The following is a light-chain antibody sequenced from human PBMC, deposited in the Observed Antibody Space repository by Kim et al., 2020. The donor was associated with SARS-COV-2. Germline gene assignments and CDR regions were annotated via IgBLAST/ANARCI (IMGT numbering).Light chain of an antibody. V-gene: IGLV2-14*03. J-gene: IGLJ3*02. Sequence: QSALTQPASVSGSPGQSITFSCTGSSTDIGAYNFVSWYQQHPGKAPKLVLYDVTKRPSGVSDRFSGSKSANTASLTISGLQAEDEADYYCSSWTMSTTWVFGGGTKLTVL. CDR2: DVT. CDR1: STDIGAYNF. CDR3: SSWTMSTTWV.